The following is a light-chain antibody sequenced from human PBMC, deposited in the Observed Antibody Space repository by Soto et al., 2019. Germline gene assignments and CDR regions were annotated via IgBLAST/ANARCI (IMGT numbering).Light chain of an antibody. Sequence: DIQMTQSPSSLSASVGDRVTITCRASQTIATFLNWYQQRPGQAPRLLIYAASNLDNGVPSTFSGGRSETVFTLTISSLQPEEFATYVCQQTYRTPVTFGQGTKLEIK. CDR2: AAS. CDR1: QTIATF. CDR3: QQTYRTPVT. J-gene: IGKJ2*01. V-gene: IGKV1-39*01.